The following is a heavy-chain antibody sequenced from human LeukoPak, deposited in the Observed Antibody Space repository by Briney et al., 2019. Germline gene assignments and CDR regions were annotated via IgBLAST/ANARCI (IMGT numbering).Heavy chain of an antibody. J-gene: IGHJ6*02. V-gene: IGHV1-2*02. CDR2: INPNSGGT. Sequence: GASVKVSCKASGYTFTGYYMHWVRQAPGQGLEWMGWINPNSGGTNYAQKFQGRVTMTRDTSISTAYMELSRLRSDDTAVYYCARTSSIAARRGYYYYGMDVWGQGTTVTVSS. CDR3: ARTSSIAARRGYYYYGMDV. D-gene: IGHD6-6*01. CDR1: GYTFTGYY.